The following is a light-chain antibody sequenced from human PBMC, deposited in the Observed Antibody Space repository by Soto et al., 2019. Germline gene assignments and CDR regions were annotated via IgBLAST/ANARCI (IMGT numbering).Light chain of an antibody. V-gene: IGKV1-5*03. J-gene: IGKJ1*01. Sequence: DIQMTQSPSTLSGSVGDRVTITCRASQTISSWLAWYQQKPGKAPKLLIYKSSTLKSGVPSRFSGSGSGTEFTLTISSLQPHDFATSYCQHYNSYSEAFGQGTKVELK. CDR1: QTISSW. CDR2: KSS. CDR3: QHYNSYSEA.